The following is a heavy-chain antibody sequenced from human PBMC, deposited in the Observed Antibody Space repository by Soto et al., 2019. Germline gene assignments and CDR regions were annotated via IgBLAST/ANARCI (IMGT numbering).Heavy chain of an antibody. CDR1: GYSFTSYW. CDR3: AGGGVRGVITRTRDYYGMDV. Sequence: GEYLKTYCKCSGYSFTSYWICWVRQMPGKGLEWMGIIYPGDSDTRYSPSFQGQVTISADKSISTAYLQWSSLKASDTAMYYCAGGGVRGVITRTRDYYGMDVWGQGTTVTVSS. D-gene: IGHD3-10*01. J-gene: IGHJ6*02. V-gene: IGHV5-51*01. CDR2: IYPGDSDT.